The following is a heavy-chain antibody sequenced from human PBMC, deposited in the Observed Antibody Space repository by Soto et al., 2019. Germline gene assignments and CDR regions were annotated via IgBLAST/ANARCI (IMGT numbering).Heavy chain of an antibody. CDR3: ARQIWGDGFDYGYYYGMDV. Sequence: PGESLKISCKGSGYSFTSYWIGWVRQMPGKGLEWMGIIYPGDSDTRYSPSFQGQVTISADKSISTAYLQWSSLKAQDTAMYYCARQIWGDGFDYGYYYGMDVWGQGTTVTVSS. CDR2: IYPGDSDT. CDR1: GYSFTSYW. J-gene: IGHJ6*02. V-gene: IGHV5-51*01. D-gene: IGHD4-17*01.